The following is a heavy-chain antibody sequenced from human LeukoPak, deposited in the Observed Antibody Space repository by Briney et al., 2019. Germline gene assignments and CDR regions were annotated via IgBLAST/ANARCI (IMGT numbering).Heavy chain of an antibody. J-gene: IGHJ4*02. CDR3: ARAESSTIFFDY. D-gene: IGHD2-2*01. CDR2: IYYSGST. V-gene: IGHV4-31*11. Sequence: SETLSLTCAVYGGSFSGYYWSWIRQHPGKGLEWIGYIYYSGSTYYNPSLKSRVTISGDTSKNQFSLKLSSVTAADTAVYYCARAESSTIFFDYWGQGTLVTVSS. CDR1: GGSFSGYY.